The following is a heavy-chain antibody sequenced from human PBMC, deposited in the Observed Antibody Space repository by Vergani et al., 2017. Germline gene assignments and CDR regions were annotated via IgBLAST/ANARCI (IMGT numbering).Heavy chain of an antibody. CDR1: GFTFSSYN. Sequence: EVQLVESGGGLVKPGGSLRLSCAASGFTFSSYNMNWVRQAPGKGLEWVSYISSSSNTIYYADSVKGRFTISRDNARNSLYLQMNSLRAEDTAAYYCARDPHGTTTVTPWGQGTLVTVSS. CDR2: ISSSSNTI. CDR3: ARDPHGTTTVTP. J-gene: IGHJ5*02. D-gene: IGHD4-17*01. V-gene: IGHV3-48*01.